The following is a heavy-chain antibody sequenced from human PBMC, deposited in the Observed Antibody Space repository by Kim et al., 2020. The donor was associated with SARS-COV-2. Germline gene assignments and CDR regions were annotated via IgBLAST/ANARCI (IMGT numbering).Heavy chain of an antibody. V-gene: IGHV1-69*13. D-gene: IGHD3-22*01. CDR1: GGTFSSYA. CDR2: IIPIFGTA. J-gene: IGHJ5*02. CDR3: ARDSEGYYDSSGYYPNWFDP. Sequence: SVKVSCKASGGTFSSYAISWVRQAPGQGLEWMGGIIPIFGTANYAQKFQGRVTITADESTSTAYMELSSLRSEDTAVYYCARDSEGYYDSSGYYPNWFDPWGQGTLVTVSS.